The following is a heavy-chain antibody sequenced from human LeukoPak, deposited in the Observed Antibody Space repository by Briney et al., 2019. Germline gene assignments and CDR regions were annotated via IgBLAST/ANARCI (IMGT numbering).Heavy chain of an antibody. CDR2: IYSSGIT. D-gene: IGHD5-12*01. J-gene: IGHJ6*03. CDR3: ARALGARAYYYMDV. V-gene: IGHV4-4*07. CDR1: GGSVSTYY. Sequence: PSETLSLTCTVSGGSVSTYYWNWIRQSAGKGLEWIGCIYSSGITDYSPSLKSRATMSVDTSNNQFSLRLTSVTAADTAVYYCARALGARAYYYMDVWGKGTTVTVSS.